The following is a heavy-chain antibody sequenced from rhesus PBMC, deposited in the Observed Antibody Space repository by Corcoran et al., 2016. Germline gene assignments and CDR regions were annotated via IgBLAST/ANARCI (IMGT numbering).Heavy chain of an antibody. CDR3: ARMNTVYWYFDL. V-gene: IGHV4-122*02. J-gene: IGHJ2*01. D-gene: IGHD4-23*01. CDR1: GGSISSGYYY. Sequence: QVQLQESGPGLVKPSETLSLTCAVSGGSISSGYYYWSWIRQPPGKGLEWIGYITDNGRTNYYPSLQSRVTISRDTSKNQFSLKLSSVTAADTAVYYCARMNTVYWYFDLWGPGTPITISS. CDR2: ITDNGRT.